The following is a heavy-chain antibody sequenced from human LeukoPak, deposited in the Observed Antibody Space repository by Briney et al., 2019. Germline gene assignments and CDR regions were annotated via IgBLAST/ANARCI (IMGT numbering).Heavy chain of an antibody. CDR3: ARGSSSSWYYFDY. V-gene: IGHV6-1*01. CDR1: GDSFSSNSAA. D-gene: IGHD6-13*01. J-gene: IGHJ4*02. Sequence: SQTLSLTCAISGDSFSSNSAAWNWIRQSPSRGLEWLGRTYYRSKLYNDYAVSVKSLITINPDTSKNQFSLQLNSVTPEDTAVYYCARGSSSSWYYFDYWGQGTLVTVSS. CDR2: TYYRSKLYN.